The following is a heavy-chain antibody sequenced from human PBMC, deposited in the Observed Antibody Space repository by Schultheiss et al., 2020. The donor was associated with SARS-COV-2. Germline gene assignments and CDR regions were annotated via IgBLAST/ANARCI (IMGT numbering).Heavy chain of an antibody. CDR2: IYYSGST. CDR1: GGSISSYY. CDR3: ARDGFDGYCSSTSCYLGGNWFDP. D-gene: IGHD2-2*01. Sequence: SETLSLTCTVSGGSISSYYWSWIRQPPGKGLEWIGYIYYSGSTYYNPSLKSRVTISVDTSKNQFSLKLSSVTAADTAVYYWARDGFDGYCSSTSCYLGGNWFDPWGQGTLVTVSS. V-gene: IGHV4-59*12. J-gene: IGHJ5*02.